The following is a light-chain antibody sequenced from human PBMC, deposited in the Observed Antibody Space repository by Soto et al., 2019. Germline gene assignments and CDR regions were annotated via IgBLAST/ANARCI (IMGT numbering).Light chain of an antibody. J-gene: IGKJ4*01. CDR3: QQYGSSPLT. V-gene: IGKV3-20*01. CDR1: QSVSSSY. Sequence: EIVLTQSPGTLSLSPGERATLSCRASQSVSSSYLAWYQQKPGQAPRLLIYGASSRATGIQDRFSGSGSGTDFTLIISRLEPEDFAVYYCQQYGSSPLTFGGGTKVEIK. CDR2: GAS.